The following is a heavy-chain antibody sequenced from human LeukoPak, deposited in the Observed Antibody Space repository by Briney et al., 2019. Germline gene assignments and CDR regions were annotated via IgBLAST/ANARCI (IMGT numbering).Heavy chain of an antibody. Sequence: GGSLGLFCAASGFTFSSYGMHWVRQAPGKGLEWVAFIRYDGSNKYYADSVKGRFTISRDNSKNTLYLQMNSLRAEDTAVYYCAKGRKWEPHVDYWGQGTLVTVSS. D-gene: IGHD1-26*01. CDR1: GFTFSSYG. CDR3: AKGRKWEPHVDY. J-gene: IGHJ4*02. V-gene: IGHV3-30*02. CDR2: IRYDGSNK.